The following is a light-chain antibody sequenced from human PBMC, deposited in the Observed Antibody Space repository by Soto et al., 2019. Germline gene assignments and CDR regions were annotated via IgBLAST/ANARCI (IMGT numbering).Light chain of an antibody. V-gene: IGLV1-51*01. Sequence: QSVLTQPPSVSAAPGQKVTISCSGSSSNIGNHYVSWYQQLPGTAPKLLIYENNKRPSGIPDRFSGSKSGTSATLGITGLQTGDEADYFCGTWDSSLVALVFGGGTTLTVL. CDR3: GTWDSSLVALV. CDR2: ENN. CDR1: SSNIGNHY. J-gene: IGLJ2*01.